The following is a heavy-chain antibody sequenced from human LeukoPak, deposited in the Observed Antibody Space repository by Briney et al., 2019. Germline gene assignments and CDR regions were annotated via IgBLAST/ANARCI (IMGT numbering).Heavy chain of an antibody. Sequence: SQTLSLTCTVSGGFIGSGGYYWSWLRQHPGKGLEWIGYISYSGSTYYNPSLKSRVTISVDTSENQFSLKLNSLTAADTAVYYCVRGAFLYNYGLDYWGQGALVTVSS. D-gene: IGHD5-24*01. CDR1: GGFIGSGGYY. CDR2: ISYSGST. J-gene: IGHJ4*02. V-gene: IGHV4-31*03. CDR3: VRGAFLYNYGLDY.